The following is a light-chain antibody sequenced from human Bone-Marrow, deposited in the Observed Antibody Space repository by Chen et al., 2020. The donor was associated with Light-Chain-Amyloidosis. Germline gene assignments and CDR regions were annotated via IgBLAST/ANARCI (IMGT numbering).Light chain of an antibody. CDR3: QAADSSGTYEVI. V-gene: IGLV2-14*01. CDR2: DVS. CDR1: SSDVGGYNY. J-gene: IGLJ2*01. Sequence: QSALTQPASVSGSPGQSITISCTGTSSDVGGYNYVSWYQQHPGKAPKLMIYDVSNRPSGVSNRFSGAKSGNTASLTISGLQAEDEADDHCQAADSSGTYEVIFGGGTKLTVL.